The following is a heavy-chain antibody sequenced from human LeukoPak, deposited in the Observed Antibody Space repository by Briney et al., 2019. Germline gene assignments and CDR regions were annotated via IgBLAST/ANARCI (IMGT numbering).Heavy chain of an antibody. Sequence: ASVKVSCKASGYTFTGYCMHWVRQAPGQGLEWMGWINPNSGRTNYAQKFQGRVTMTRDTSISTAYMELSRLRSDDTAVYYCAIFTVTTVPIDYWGQGTLVTVSS. V-gene: IGHV1-2*02. D-gene: IGHD4-17*01. CDR2: INPNSGRT. CDR3: AIFTVTTVPIDY. J-gene: IGHJ4*02. CDR1: GYTFTGYC.